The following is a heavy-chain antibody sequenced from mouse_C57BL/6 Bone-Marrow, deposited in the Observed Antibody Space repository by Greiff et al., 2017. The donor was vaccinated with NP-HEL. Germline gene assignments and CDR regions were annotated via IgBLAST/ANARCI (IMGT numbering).Heavy chain of an antibody. CDR1: GYTFTSYT. CDR2: INPSSGYT. D-gene: IGHD1-1*01. Sequence: VQLQQSGAELARPGASVKMSCKASGYTFTSYTMHWVKQRPGQGLEWIGYINPSSGYTKYNQKFKDKATLTADKSSSTAYMQLSSLTSEDSAVYYCAREEVGDYYGSSYHCWYFDDWGTGTTVTVSS. J-gene: IGHJ1*03. V-gene: IGHV1-4*01. CDR3: AREEVGDYYGSSYHCWYFDD.